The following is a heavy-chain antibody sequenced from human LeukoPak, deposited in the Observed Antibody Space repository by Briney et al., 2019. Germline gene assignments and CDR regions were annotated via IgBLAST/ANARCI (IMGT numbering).Heavy chain of an antibody. CDR3: ARHFGYTQDYFDF. V-gene: IGHV4-59*08. J-gene: IGHJ4*02. CDR2: IYNSGTT. CDR1: GGSISGYY. D-gene: IGHD1-1*01. Sequence: SETLSLTCTVSGGSISGYYWTWIRQPPGKRLEWVANIYNSGTTNYNPSLQSRLTISVGTSKNQVSLKLSSVTAADTAIYYCARHFGYTQDYFDFWGQGTLVTVSS.